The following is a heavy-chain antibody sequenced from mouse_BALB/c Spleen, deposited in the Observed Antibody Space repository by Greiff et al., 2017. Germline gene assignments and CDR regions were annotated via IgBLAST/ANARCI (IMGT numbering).Heavy chain of an antibody. D-gene: IGHD1-1*01. J-gene: IGHJ4*01. CDR1: GYNFTSYW. CDR2: IAPGSGST. Sequence: DLVKPGASVKLSCKASGYNFTSYWINWIKQRPGQGLEWIGRIAPGSGSTYYNEMFKGKATLTVDTSSSTAYIQLSSLSSEDSAVYFCARGADGVVATEDAMDYWGQGTSVTVSS. V-gene: IGHV1S41*01. CDR3: ARGADGVVATEDAMDY.